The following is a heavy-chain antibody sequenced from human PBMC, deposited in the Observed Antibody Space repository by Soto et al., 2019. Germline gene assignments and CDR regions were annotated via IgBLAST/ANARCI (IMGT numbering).Heavy chain of an antibody. Sequence: PGGSLRLSCAASGFTFSSYGMHWVRQAPGKGLEWVAVIWYDGSNKYYADSVKGRFTISRDNSKNTLYLQMNSLRAEDTAVYYCARDSGGLWFGDPRPLSYYFDYWGQGTLVTVSS. V-gene: IGHV3-33*01. CDR1: GFTFSSYG. J-gene: IGHJ4*02. D-gene: IGHD3-10*01. CDR2: IWYDGSNK. CDR3: ARDSGGLWFGDPRPLSYYFDY.